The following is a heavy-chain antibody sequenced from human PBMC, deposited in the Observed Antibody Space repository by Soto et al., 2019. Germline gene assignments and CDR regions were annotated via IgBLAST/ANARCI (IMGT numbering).Heavy chain of an antibody. D-gene: IGHD1-26*01. CDR3: TACIDGYYSGFDY. V-gene: IGHV4-34*01. J-gene: IGHJ4*02. CDR2: INHSGST. Sequence: SETLSLTCAVYGGSFSAYFWTWIRQPPGQGLEWLGEINHSGSTNFNPSLKSRLTISMDTSKNQFSLQLNSVTAADTAVYYCTACIDGYYSGFDYWGQGTLVTVSS. CDR1: GGSFSAYF.